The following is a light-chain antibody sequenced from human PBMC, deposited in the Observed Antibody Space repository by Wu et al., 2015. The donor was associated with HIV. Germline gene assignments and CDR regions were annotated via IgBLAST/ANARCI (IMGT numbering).Light chain of an antibody. CDR1: QSVSNN. V-gene: IGKV3-15*01. CDR3: QQYNNWAT. Sequence: EIVMTQSPATLSVSPGERATLSCRASQSVSNNLAWYQQKPGQAPRLLIYSASTRATGIPARFSGSGSGTEFTLTISSLQSEDFAVYYCQQYNNWATFGQGTKVDIK. CDR2: SAS. J-gene: IGKJ1*01.